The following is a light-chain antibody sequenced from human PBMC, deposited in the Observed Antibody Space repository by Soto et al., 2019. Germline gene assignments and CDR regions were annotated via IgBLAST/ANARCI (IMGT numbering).Light chain of an antibody. V-gene: IGKV2-28*01. CDR3: MQSLHPTMYT. CDR2: LSS. Sequence: DVVMTQSPLSLPVTPGEPASISCRSSQSLLHSNGFHYLDWNLQKPGQSPQLMIYLSSNRASVVPDRFSGSGSVTDCTLKIIRVEAEDIGVYYCMQSLHPTMYTFGPVTKLEIK. J-gene: IGKJ2*01. CDR1: QSLLHSNGFHY.